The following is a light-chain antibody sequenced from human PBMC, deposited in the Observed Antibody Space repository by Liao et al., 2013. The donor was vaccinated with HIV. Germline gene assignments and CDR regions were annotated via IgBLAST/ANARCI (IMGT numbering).Light chain of an antibody. J-gene: IGLJ3*02. CDR3: QAWDSSSWV. CDR2: QDD. CDR1: KLGDKY. V-gene: IGLV3-1*01. Sequence: SYVLTQPPSLSVSPGQTASITCSGDKLGDKYACWYQQKPGQSPVLVIYQDDKRPSGIPERFSASNSGNTATLTISGTQATDESDYYCQAWDSSSWVFGGGTEADRP.